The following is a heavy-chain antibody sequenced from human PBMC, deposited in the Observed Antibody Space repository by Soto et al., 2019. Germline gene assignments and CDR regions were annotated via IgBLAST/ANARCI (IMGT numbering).Heavy chain of an antibody. CDR2: IRQDGSEK. CDR1: GFSFSSYW. V-gene: IGHV3-7*01. Sequence: GGFLRISVAVCGFSFSSYWMSWVRQAPGKGLEWVANIRQDGSEKYYVDSVNGRFTISRDNAKNSLYLQMNSLRAEDTAVYYCARDESYDILTGYYTPQRFDYWGQGSLVTVSS. D-gene: IGHD3-9*01. CDR3: ARDESYDILTGYYTPQRFDY. J-gene: IGHJ4*02.